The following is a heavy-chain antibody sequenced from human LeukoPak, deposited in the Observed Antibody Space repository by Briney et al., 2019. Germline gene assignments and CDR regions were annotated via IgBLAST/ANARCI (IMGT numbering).Heavy chain of an antibody. Sequence: GASVKVSCKVSGYTLTELSMHWVRQAPGKGLEWMEGFDPEDGETIYAQKFQGRVTMTEDTSTDTAYMELSSLRSEDTAVYYCATDGGTYSGSYHFDYWGQGTLVTVSS. D-gene: IGHD1-26*01. CDR3: ATDGGTYSGSYHFDY. CDR1: GYTLTELS. J-gene: IGHJ4*02. V-gene: IGHV1-24*01. CDR2: FDPEDGET.